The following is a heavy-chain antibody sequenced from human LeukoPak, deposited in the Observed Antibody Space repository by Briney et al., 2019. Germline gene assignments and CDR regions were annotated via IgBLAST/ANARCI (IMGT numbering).Heavy chain of an antibody. D-gene: IGHD6-19*01. Sequence: SETLSLTCTVSGGSISTFFWSWIRQPPGRGLEWIGHIFGSGHTDYNPSLKSRLTISVDTSKNDFSLQLTSVAAAATPVYYCARGTGWVPDWWGQGLLVPVSS. V-gene: IGHV4-59*01. CDR3: ARGTGWVPDW. CDR2: IFGSGHT. CDR1: GGSISTFF. J-gene: IGHJ4*02.